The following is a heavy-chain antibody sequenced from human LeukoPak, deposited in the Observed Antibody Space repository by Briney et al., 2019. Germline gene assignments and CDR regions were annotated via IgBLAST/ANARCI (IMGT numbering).Heavy chain of an antibody. CDR3: ARDQGGATSY. Sequence: GGSLRLSCAASGFIVSTNYMTWVRQAPGKGLEWVSIIYIGGSTEYTDSVKGRFTISRDNSKNTLYLQMNSLRAEDTAVYYCARDQGGATSYWGQGTLVTVSS. CDR2: IYIGGST. D-gene: IGHD1-26*01. V-gene: IGHV3-66*01. CDR1: GFIVSTNY. J-gene: IGHJ4*02.